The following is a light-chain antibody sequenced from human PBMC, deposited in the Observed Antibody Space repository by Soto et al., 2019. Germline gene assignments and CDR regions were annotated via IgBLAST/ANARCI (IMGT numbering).Light chain of an antibody. CDR2: AAS. J-gene: IGKJ5*01. Sequence: SHITHSPSSLSSSVGARVTITCRASQSISRYLSWYHQKPGKAPKLLIYAASSLQSGVPSRFRGSGSGTDFTLTISSLQPEDFATYYCQQSYSTLITFGQGTRLEIK. CDR3: QQSYSTLIT. CDR1: QSISRY. V-gene: IGKV1-39*01.